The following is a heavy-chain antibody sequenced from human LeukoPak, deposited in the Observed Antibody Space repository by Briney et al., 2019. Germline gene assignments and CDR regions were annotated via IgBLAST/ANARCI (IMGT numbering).Heavy chain of an antibody. V-gene: IGHV3-21*01. D-gene: IGHD1-26*01. CDR3: ARDRSGSYYAAFDI. Sequence: GGSLRLSCAASGFTLSSYSMNWVRQAPGKGLEWVSSISSSSSYIYYADSVKGRFTISRDNAKNSLYLQMNSLRAEDTAVYYCARDRSGSYYAAFDIWGQGTMVTVSS. CDR2: ISSSSSYI. CDR1: GFTLSSYS. J-gene: IGHJ3*02.